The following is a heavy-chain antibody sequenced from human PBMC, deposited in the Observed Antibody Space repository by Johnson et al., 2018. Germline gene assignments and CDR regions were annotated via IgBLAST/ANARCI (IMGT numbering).Heavy chain of an antibody. V-gene: IGHV3-74*02. CDR1: GFTFSSYW. Sequence: VQLVQSGGGLVQPGGSLRLSCAASGFTFSSYWMHWVRQAPGKGLVWVSRINSEGSSTSYADSVKGRFTISRDNAKNTLYLQMNSLRAEDTAVYYCASGATGQYYYYSHMDVWGKGTTVTVSS. D-gene: IGHD1-26*01. CDR2: INSEGSST. J-gene: IGHJ6*03. CDR3: ASGATGQYYYYSHMDV.